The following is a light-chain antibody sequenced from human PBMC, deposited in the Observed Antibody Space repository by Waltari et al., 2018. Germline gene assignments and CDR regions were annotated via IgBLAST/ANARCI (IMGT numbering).Light chain of an antibody. J-gene: IGKJ2*03. Sequence: EIDLTQSPATLSASPGQRVTLSCRASQGISNNLVWYQHKPGQSPRLLIYGASARATGVPERFSGSGYRTEFTLTISSLQSEDFAVYYCQHYNNRPPYSFGQGTKLDIK. V-gene: IGKV3-15*01. CDR3: QHYNNRPPYS. CDR1: QGISNN. CDR2: GAS.